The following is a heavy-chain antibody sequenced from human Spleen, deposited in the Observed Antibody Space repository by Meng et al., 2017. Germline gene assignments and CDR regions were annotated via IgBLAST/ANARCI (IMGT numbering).Heavy chain of an antibody. J-gene: IGHJ4*02. V-gene: IGHV4-34*01. CDR2: INHSGST. D-gene: IGHD4-11*01. CDR1: GGSFSDYY. Sequence: VQLREWGAGLLKPSETLSLPCVVSGGSFSDYYWSWIRQPPGKGLEWIVEINHSGSTNYNPSLESRATISVDTSQNNLSLKLSSVTAADSAVYYCARGPTTMAHDFDYWGQGTLVTVSS. CDR3: ARGPTTMAHDFDY.